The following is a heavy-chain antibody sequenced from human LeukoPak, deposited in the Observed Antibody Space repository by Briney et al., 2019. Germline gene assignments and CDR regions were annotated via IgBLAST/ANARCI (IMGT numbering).Heavy chain of an antibody. V-gene: IGHV3-53*01. CDR3: ARGGMVATIEN. D-gene: IGHD5-12*01. CDR2: IDSVDGA. CDR1: GFTVSSNY. Sequence: GGSLRLSCAASGFTVSSNYMSWVRQAPGKGLEWVSVIDSVDGAYYADSVKGRFIISRDNSKITLYLQMNSLRAEDTAVYYCARGGMVATIENWGQGTLVTVSS. J-gene: IGHJ4*02.